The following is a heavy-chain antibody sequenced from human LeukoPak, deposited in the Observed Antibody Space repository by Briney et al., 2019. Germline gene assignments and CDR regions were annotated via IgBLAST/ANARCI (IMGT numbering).Heavy chain of an antibody. CDR1: GFTFSNHG. Sequence: PGGSLRLSCAASGFTFSNHGMNWVRQAPGKGLEWVSYISSSTTIYYADSMKGRFTISRDNAKNSLSLQMNSLRVEDTAVYYCARRGDSPMVGDYWGQGTLVTVSS. J-gene: IGHJ4*02. CDR3: ARRGDSPMVGDY. D-gene: IGHD5-18*01. CDR2: ISSSTTI. V-gene: IGHV3-48*01.